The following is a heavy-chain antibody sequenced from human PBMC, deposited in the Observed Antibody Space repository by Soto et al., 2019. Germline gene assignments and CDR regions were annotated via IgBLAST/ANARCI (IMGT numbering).Heavy chain of an antibody. V-gene: IGHV4-31*03. D-gene: IGHD2-15*01. J-gene: IGHJ5*02. CDR3: AREVAANKYNWFDP. Sequence: SETLSLTCTVSGGSISSGGYYWSWIRQHPGKGLEWIGYIYYSGSTYYNPSLKSRVTISVDTSKNQFSLKLSSVTAADTAVYYCAREVAANKYNWFDPWGQGTLVTVSS. CDR1: GGSISSGGYY. CDR2: IYYSGST.